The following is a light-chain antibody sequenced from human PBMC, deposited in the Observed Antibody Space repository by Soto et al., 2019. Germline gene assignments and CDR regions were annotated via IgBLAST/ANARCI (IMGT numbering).Light chain of an antibody. V-gene: IGLV2-8*01. Sequence: QSALTQPPSASGSPGQSVTISCTGTSSDVGGYNYVSWYQQHPGKAPKLMIYEVSKRPSGVPDRFSGSKSGNTASLTVSGLQAEDEADDYCSSYGGSNNLLFGGGTKLTVL. CDR2: EVS. J-gene: IGLJ2*01. CDR1: SSDVGGYNY. CDR3: SSYGGSNNLL.